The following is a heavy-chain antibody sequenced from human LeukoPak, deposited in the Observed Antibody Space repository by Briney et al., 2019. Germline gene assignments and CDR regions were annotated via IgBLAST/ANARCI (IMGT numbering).Heavy chain of an antibody. D-gene: IGHD6-6*01. CDR1: GYTFTSYG. CDR3: ARAGSSPRPLDY. V-gene: IGHV1-8*03. Sequence: GASVKVSCKASGYTFTSYGISWVRQATGQGLEWMGWMNPNSGNTGYAQKFQGRVTITRNTSISTAYMELSSLRSEDTAVYYCARAGSSPRPLDYWGQGTLVTVSS. J-gene: IGHJ4*02. CDR2: MNPNSGNT.